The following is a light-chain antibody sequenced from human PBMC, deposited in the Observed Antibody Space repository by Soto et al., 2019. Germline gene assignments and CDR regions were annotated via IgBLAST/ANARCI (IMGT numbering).Light chain of an antibody. Sequence: DVQMTQSPSTLSASVGDRVTITCRASQSVSGWLAWYQQKPGKAPKLLIYDASSLESGVPLRFSGSGSGTEFSLIISSLQADDSATYYCQQHQSYSTFGQGTKVDI. CDR3: QQHQSYST. CDR2: DAS. CDR1: QSVSGW. J-gene: IGKJ1*01. V-gene: IGKV1-5*01.